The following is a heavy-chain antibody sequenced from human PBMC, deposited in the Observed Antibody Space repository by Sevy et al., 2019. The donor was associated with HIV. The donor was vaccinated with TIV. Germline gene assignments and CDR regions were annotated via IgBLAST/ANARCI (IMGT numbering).Heavy chain of an antibody. V-gene: IGHV3-23*01. CDR1: GFTFSSYG. D-gene: IGHD3-3*01. J-gene: IGHJ4*02. CDR2: VSGSGGGGSHGSQ. Sequence: GGSLRLSCAASGFTFSSYGMNWVRQAPGKGLEWVSAVSGSGGGGSHGSQYYADSVKGRFTISRDNSKNTLYLQMNSLRAEDTAVYYCAKTADFWSGYPNWGQGTLVTVSS. CDR3: AKTADFWSGYPN.